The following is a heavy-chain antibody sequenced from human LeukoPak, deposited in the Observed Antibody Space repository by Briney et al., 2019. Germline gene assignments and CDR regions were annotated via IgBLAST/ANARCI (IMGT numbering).Heavy chain of an antibody. V-gene: IGHV4-61*01. CDR2: IYYTGST. J-gene: IGHJ4*02. CDR1: GVAVSSGNYY. Sequence: SETLSLTCTVSGVAVSSGNYYRSWIRQPPGKGLEWIGHIYYTGSTSYNPPLMSRVTMSVDAPKNQLSLKVRSVTAADTAVYYCAREEVTSAWFPFDFWGRGALVTVSS. D-gene: IGHD6-19*01. CDR3: AREEVTSAWFPFDF.